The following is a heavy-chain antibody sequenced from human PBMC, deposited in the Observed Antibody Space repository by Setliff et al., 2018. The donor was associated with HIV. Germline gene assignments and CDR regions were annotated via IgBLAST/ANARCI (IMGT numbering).Heavy chain of an antibody. J-gene: IGHJ4*02. CDR2: IYYSGST. D-gene: IGHD3-22*01. V-gene: IGHV4-39*01. CDR3: ARSSRGYYNPLFDY. Sequence: SETLSLTCTVSGGSISNSAYYWGWIRQPPGKGLEWIGGIYYSGSTYHNPSLKSRVTTSVDRSTNQFSLRLNSMTAADMAMYYCARSSRGYYNPLFDYWGQGTLVTVSS. CDR1: GGSISNSAYY.